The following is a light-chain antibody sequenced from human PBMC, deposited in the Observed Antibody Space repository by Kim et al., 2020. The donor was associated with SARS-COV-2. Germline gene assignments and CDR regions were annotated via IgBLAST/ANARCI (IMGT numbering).Light chain of an antibody. J-gene: IGKJ2*01. V-gene: IGKV2-28*01. Sequence: EPAARACKSSQSLLHGNGYNFLAWYLQKPGQSPQLLIYLGSNRASGVPDRFSGSGSGTDFTLKIRRVEAEDVGVYYCMQALQTPYTFGQGTKLEI. CDR3: MQALQTPYT. CDR2: LGS. CDR1: QSLLHGNGYNF.